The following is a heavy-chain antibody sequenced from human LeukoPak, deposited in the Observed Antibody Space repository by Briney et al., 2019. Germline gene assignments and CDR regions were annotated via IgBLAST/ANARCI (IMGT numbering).Heavy chain of an antibody. D-gene: IGHD4-17*01. V-gene: IGHV3-7*01. Sequence: RGSLRLSCAASGFSFSDFYMSWIRQAPGKGLEWVANIKQDGSEKYYVDSVKGRFTISRDNAKNSLYLQMNSLRAEDTAVYYCARDQATVSYFDYWGQGTLVTVSS. CDR2: IKQDGSEK. J-gene: IGHJ4*02. CDR3: ARDQATVSYFDY. CDR1: GFSFSDFY.